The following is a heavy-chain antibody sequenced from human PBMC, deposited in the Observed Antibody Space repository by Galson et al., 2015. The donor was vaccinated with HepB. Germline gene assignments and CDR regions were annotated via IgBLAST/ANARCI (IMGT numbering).Heavy chain of an antibody. D-gene: IGHD3-16*01. J-gene: IGHJ4*02. Sequence: ETLSLTCAVSGGSISSNNWWSWVRQPPGKGLEWIGKIYHSGSTNYNPSLKSRVTISVDKSKNQFSLKLSSVTAADTAVYYCARGEETFLSLDYWGQGTLVTVSS. CDR1: GGSISSNNW. CDR3: ARGEETFLSLDY. CDR2: IYHSGST. V-gene: IGHV4-4*02.